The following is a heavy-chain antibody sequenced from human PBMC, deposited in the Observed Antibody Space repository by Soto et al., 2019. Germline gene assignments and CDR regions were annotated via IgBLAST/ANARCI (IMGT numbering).Heavy chain of an antibody. CDR1: GGSISSYY. CDR2: IYTSGST. D-gene: IGHD6-19*01. J-gene: IGHJ3*02. V-gene: IGHV4-4*07. CDR3: ARDLTPMKQWLVLDAFDI. Sequence: QVQLQESGPGLVKPSETLSLTCTVSGGSISSYYWSWIRQPAGKGLEWIGRIYTSGSTNYNPSLKSRVTMSVDTSKNQFSLKLSSVTAADTAVYYCARDLTPMKQWLVLDAFDIWGQGTMVTVSS.